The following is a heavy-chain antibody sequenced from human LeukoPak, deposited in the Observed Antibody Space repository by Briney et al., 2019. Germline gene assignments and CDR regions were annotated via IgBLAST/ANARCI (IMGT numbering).Heavy chain of an antibody. V-gene: IGHV3-66*01. CDR1: GFIVSSNY. J-gene: IGHJ4*02. CDR3: ARVDTYYYDSSGYDYFDH. CDR2: IFSGGST. D-gene: IGHD3-22*01. Sequence: GGSLRLSCAASGFIVSSNYMSWVRQAPGKGLEWVSVIFSGGSTYYADSVKGRFTISRDNSKNTVYLQMNSLRAGDTAVYYCARVDTYYYDSSGYDYFDHWGQGTLVTVSS.